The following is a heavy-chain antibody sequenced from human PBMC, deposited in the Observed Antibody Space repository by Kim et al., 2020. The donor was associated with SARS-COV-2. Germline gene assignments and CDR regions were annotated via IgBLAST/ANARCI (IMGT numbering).Heavy chain of an antibody. CDR2: IYSGGST. CDR1: GFTVSSNY. Sequence: GGSLRLSCAASGFTVSSNYMSWVRQAPGKGLEWVSVIYSGGSTYYEDSVKGRFTISRNKSKNTLYLQMNSLRAEDTAVYYCARDGSWFGTGIDPWGQGSLVTVSS. D-gene: IGHD3-10*01. CDR3: ARDGSWFGTGIDP. V-gene: IGHV3-53*01. J-gene: IGHJ5*02.